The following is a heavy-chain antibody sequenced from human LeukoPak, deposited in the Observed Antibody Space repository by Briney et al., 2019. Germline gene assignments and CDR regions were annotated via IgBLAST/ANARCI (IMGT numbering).Heavy chain of an antibody. J-gene: IGHJ2*01. Sequence: SVKVSCKASGGTFGSSVISWVRQAPGQGLEWMGGIIPIFGTAHYAQKFQGRLTITADESTSTVYMEMSSLRSEDTAMYYCAKEGDTALVTGYFDLWGRGTLVTVSS. CDR3: AKEGDTALVTGYFDL. CDR1: GGTFGSSV. V-gene: IGHV1-69*13. D-gene: IGHD5-18*01. CDR2: IIPIFGTA.